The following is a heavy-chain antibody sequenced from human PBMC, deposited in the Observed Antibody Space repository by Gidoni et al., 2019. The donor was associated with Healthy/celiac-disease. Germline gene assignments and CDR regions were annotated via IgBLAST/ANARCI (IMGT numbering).Heavy chain of an antibody. V-gene: IGHV3-23*01. Sequence: TPGKGLEWVSAISRSGGSTYYAGSVKGRFTISRDNSKNTLYLQLNSLRAEDTAVYYCATATFSYSSSGYYFDYWGQGTLVTVSS. J-gene: IGHJ4*02. D-gene: IGHD6-13*01. CDR3: ATATFSYSSSGYYFDY. CDR2: ISRSGGST.